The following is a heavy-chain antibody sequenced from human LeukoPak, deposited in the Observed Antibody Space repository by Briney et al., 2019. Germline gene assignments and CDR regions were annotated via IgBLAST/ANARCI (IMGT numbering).Heavy chain of an antibody. CDR2: INHSGST. CDR1: GGSFSGYY. D-gene: IGHD5-18*01. V-gene: IGHV4-34*01. CDR3: ARARRGYSYGYWFDP. J-gene: IGHJ5*02. Sequence: PSETLSLTCAVYGGSFSGYYWSWIRQPPGKGLEWIGEINHSGSTNYNPSLKSRVTISVDTSKNQFSLKLSSVTAADTAVYYCARARRGYSYGYWFDPWGQGTPVTVSS.